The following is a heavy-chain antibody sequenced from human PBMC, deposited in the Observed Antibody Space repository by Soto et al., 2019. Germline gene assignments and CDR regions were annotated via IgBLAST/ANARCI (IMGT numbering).Heavy chain of an antibody. Sequence: SETLSLTCTVSGDSISSGSYWGWIRQPPGEGPEWIASIYHGGTTFYNPSLKSRISISVDTSKNQFSLRLTSVTAADTATYYCARVHVMVVAGSTFDYWGRGTLVTVSS. CDR3: ARVHVMVVAGSTFDY. J-gene: IGHJ4*03. CDR1: GDSISSGSY. CDR2: IYHGGTT. V-gene: IGHV4-38-2*02. D-gene: IGHD6-19*01.